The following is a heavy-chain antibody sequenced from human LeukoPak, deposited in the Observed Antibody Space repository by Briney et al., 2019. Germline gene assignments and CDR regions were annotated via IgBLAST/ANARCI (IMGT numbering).Heavy chain of an antibody. V-gene: IGHV4-34*01. CDR2: INHSGST. Sequence: SETLSLTCAVYGGSFSGYYWSWIRQPPGKGLEWIGEINHSGSTNYNPSLKSRVTISVDTSKNQFSLKLSSVTAADTAVYYCARHGYRSSTSCYSQDFDPWGQGTLVTVSS. D-gene: IGHD2-2*01. CDR1: GGSFSGYY. J-gene: IGHJ5*02. CDR3: ARHGYRSSTSCYSQDFDP.